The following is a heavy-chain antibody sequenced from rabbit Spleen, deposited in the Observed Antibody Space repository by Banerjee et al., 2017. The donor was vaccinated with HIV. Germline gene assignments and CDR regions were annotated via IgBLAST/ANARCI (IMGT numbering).Heavy chain of an antibody. CDR1: GFSFSSSDY. CDR3: VRNSGWGVSYFTL. Sequence: QSLEESGGDLVKPGASLTLTCTASGFSFSSSDYMCWVRQAPGKGLEWISCIAGSSSGFTYSATWAKGRFTISSHNAQNTLFLQLNSLTVADTATYFCVRNSGWGVSYFTLWGPGTLVTVS. D-gene: IGHD4-1*01. J-gene: IGHJ4*01. V-gene: IGHV1S40*01. CDR2: IAGSSSGFT.